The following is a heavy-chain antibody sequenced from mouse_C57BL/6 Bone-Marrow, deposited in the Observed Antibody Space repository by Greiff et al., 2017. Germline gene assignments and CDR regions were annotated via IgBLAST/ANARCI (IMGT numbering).Heavy chain of an antibody. V-gene: IGHV1-55*01. Sequence: QVQLQQPGAELVKPGASVKMSCKASGYTFHSYWITWVKQRPGQGLEWIGDIYPGSGSTNYNAKFKSKATLTVDTSASTAYMQLSSLTSEDSAVYYCARPYYSNYWYFDVWGTGTTVTVSS. J-gene: IGHJ1*03. D-gene: IGHD2-5*01. CDR2: IYPGSGST. CDR3: ARPYYSNYWYFDV. CDR1: GYTFHSYW.